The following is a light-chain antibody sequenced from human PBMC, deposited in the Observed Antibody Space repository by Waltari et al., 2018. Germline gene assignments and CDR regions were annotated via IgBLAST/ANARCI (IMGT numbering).Light chain of an antibody. CDR1: KLGAKS. CDR3: KAWDSSTYV. J-gene: IGLJ1*01. Sequence: SFDLTQPPSVSVSPGQTASITCSGDKLGAKSDCWDHQKPGQSPVLVIYQDTKRPPAIPERFSGSKSGNTATLTISGTQAVDEADYYCKAWDSSTYVFGTGTKVTVL. CDR2: QDT. V-gene: IGLV3-1*01.